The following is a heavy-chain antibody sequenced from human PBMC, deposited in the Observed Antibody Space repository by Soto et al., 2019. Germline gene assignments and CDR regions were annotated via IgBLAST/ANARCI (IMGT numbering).Heavy chain of an antibody. V-gene: IGHV4-30-2*01. D-gene: IGHD6-19*01. Sequence: SETLSLTCTVSGGSISSGGYSWSWIRQPPGKGLEWIGYIYHSGSTYYNPSLKSRVTISVDTSKNQFSLKLSSVTAADTAVHYCARASSGWYVGSGLVYWGQGTLVTVSS. CDR2: IYHSGST. J-gene: IGHJ4*02. CDR3: ARASSGWYVGSGLVY. CDR1: GGSISSGGYS.